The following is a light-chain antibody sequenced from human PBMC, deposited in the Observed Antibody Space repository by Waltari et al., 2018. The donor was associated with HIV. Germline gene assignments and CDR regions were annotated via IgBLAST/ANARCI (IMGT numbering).Light chain of an antibody. CDR2: DVS. V-gene: IGLV2-14*01. CDR3: SSYTRSTILDGG. J-gene: IGLJ1*01. CDR1: NSDVGGYNF. Sequence: QSALTQPASVSGSPGQSITISCTGTNSDVGGYNFVSWYQQHTGKAPKLMIFDVSHRPSGISNRFSGSKSGNTASRTISGLQSEDEADYYCSSYTRSTILDGGFGTGTKVTVL.